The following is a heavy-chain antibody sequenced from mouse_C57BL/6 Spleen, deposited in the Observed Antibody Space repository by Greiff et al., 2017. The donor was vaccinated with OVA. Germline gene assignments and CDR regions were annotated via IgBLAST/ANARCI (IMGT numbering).Heavy chain of an antibody. J-gene: IGHJ2*01. CDR1: GYTFTSYW. CDR2: IDPSDSST. D-gene: IGHD1-1*01. Sequence: QVQLQQPGAELVRPGTSVKLSCKASGYTFTSYWMHWVKQRPGQGLEWIGVIDPSDSSTNYNQKFKGKATLTVDTSSSTAYMQLSSLTSEDSAVYYCARDTTFDYWAKAPLSQSPQ. V-gene: IGHV1-59*01. CDR3: ARDTTFDY.